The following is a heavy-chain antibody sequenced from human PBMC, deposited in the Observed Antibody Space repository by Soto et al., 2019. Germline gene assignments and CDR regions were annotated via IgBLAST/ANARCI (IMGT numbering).Heavy chain of an antibody. J-gene: IGHJ4*02. CDR3: ARSLSYYYDSSGQPPLDY. V-gene: IGHV1-46*01. CDR1: GYTFTSYY. Sequence: ASVKVSCKASGYTFTSYYMHWVRQAPGQGLEWMGIINPSGGSTSYAQKFQGRVTITADESTSTAYMELSSLRSEDTAVYYCARSLSYYYDSSGQPPLDYWGQGTLVTVSS. D-gene: IGHD3-22*01. CDR2: INPSGGST.